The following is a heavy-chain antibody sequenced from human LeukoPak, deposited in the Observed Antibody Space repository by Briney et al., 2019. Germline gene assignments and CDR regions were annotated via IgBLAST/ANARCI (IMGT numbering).Heavy chain of an antibody. CDR3: ARGIYGSGSYPPDY. CDR2: IIPIFGTA. D-gene: IGHD3-10*01. Sequence: GASVKVSCKASGGTFSSYAIGWVRQAPGQGLEWMGGIIPIFGTANYAQKFQGRVTITADKSTSTAYMELSSLRSEDTAVYYCARGIYGSGSYPPDYWGQGTLVTVSS. J-gene: IGHJ4*02. V-gene: IGHV1-69*06. CDR1: GGTFSSYA.